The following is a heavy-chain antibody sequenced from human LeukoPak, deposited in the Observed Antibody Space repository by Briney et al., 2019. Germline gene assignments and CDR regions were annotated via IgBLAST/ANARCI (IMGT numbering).Heavy chain of an antibody. CDR2: ISYHGGDK. CDR1: GFTFNNHA. Sequence: PGRSLRLSCAAAGFTFNNHAMHWVRQAPGKGLEWVAVISYHGGDKYYADSVKGRFTISRDNSKNTLDLQMNSLGGEHTAVYDCARDLQGLPEYWGQGTLVTVSS. J-gene: IGHJ4*02. V-gene: IGHV3-30*04. CDR3: ARDLQGLPEY. D-gene: IGHD6-19*01.